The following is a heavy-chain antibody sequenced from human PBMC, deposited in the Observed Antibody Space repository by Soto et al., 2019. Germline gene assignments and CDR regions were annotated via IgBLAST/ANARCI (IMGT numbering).Heavy chain of an antibody. D-gene: IGHD2-15*01. CDR2: ISHLERT. Sequence: SETLSFTCAVSAGTMRYGGYSWSWIRQSPGKGLEGLGYISHLERTFYNASFKSRLSLSIARIRNQFFLSLSSMTAADKAGYYGARGGGYDSFDFWGQGSQV. CDR3: ARGGGYDSFDF. V-gene: IGHV4-30-2*06. CDR1: AGTMRYGGYS. J-gene: IGHJ4*02.